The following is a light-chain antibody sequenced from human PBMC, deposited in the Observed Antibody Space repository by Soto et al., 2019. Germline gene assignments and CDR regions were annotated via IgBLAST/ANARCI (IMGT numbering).Light chain of an antibody. CDR1: QSVSSN. Sequence: EIVMTQSPATLSVSPGERATLSCRASQSVSSNLAWYQQKPGQAPRLFIYGASTRATGIPARFSGSGSGTEFTLTISSLQSEDFAVYDCQQYNNWPFTFGPGTKVDIK. CDR2: GAS. CDR3: QQYNNWPFT. V-gene: IGKV3-15*01. J-gene: IGKJ3*01.